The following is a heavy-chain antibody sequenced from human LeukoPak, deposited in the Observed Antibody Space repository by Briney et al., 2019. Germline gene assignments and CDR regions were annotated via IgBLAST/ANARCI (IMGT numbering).Heavy chain of an antibody. CDR1: RFTFSSYA. Sequence: GGSLRLSRSASRFTFSSYAMHWVRQAPGKGLEYVSTISSNGGSTYYADSVKGRFTISRDNSKNTLYLQMSSLRAEDTAVYYCVKGTHSSGWFDAFDIWGQGTMVTVSS. D-gene: IGHD6-19*01. CDR2: ISSNGGST. J-gene: IGHJ3*02. V-gene: IGHV3-64D*06. CDR3: VKGTHSSGWFDAFDI.